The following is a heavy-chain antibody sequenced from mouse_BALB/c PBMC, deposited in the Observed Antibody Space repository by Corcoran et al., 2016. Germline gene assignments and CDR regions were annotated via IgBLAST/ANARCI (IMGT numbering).Heavy chain of an antibody. CDR2: INTYTGEP. J-gene: IGHJ3*01. D-gene: IGHD1-1*01. V-gene: IGHV9-1*02. CDR1: GYTFTNYG. Sequence: QIQLVQSGHELKKPGETVKISCKASGYTFTNYGMNWVKRAPGKGLKWMSWINTYTGEPTYADDFKGRFAFSLETSASTAYLQINNLKNEDMATYFCARKATVVENWFAYWGQGTLVTVSA. CDR3: ARKATVVENWFAY.